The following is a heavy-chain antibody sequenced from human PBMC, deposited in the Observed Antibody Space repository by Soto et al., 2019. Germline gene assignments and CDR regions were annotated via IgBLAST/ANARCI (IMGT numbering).Heavy chain of an antibody. CDR3: ARDLSITIFGVVIPPVDYYYGMDV. V-gene: IGHV4-4*07. Sequence: SETLSLTCTVSGGSLSSYYWSWSRQPPGKGLEWIGRIYTSGSTNYNPSLKSRVTMSVDTSKNQFSLKLSSVTAADTAVYYCARDLSITIFGVVIPPVDYYYGMDVWGQGTTVTVSS. CDR2: IYTSGST. J-gene: IGHJ6*02. D-gene: IGHD3-3*01. CDR1: GGSLSSYY.